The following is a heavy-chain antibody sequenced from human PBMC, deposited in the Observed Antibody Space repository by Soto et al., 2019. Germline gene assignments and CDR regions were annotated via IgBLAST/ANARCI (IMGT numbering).Heavy chain of an antibody. CDR3: APPSGYSDY. V-gene: IGHV3-48*01. CDR1: GFTFSSYS. D-gene: IGHD2-21*01. CDR2: ISSGSSTI. Sequence: GALRLSCAASGFTFSSYSVNWVRQAPGKGLEWVSYISSGSSTIFYADSVKGRFTISRDNAKNSLYLQMNSLRAEDTSLYYCAPPSGYSDYLGQATLVTVSS. J-gene: IGHJ4*02.